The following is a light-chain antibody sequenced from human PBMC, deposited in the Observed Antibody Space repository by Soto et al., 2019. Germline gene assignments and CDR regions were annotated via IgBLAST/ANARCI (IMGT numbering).Light chain of an antibody. CDR3: KPYNNWPLT. V-gene: IGKV3-15*01. CDR1: QSVSSSY. J-gene: IGKJ4*01. Sequence: LMPQSPATLPVSPGESATLSCRASQSVSSSYLAWYTNKPGQTHRLLIYDTSTRATGVPDRLSGSRSGHEGNLTIQRLQSEDGAMDYGKPYNNWPLTVGGGTKVDIK. CDR2: DTS.